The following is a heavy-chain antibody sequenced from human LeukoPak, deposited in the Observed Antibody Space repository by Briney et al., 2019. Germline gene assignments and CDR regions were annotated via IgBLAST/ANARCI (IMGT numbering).Heavy chain of an antibody. J-gene: IGHJ4*02. D-gene: IGHD2-15*01. Sequence: PGGSLRLSCAASGFTFSSYWTHWVRQAPGRGLVWVSRINSDGSSTSYADSVKGRFTISRDNAKNTLYLQMNSLRAEDTAVYYCARQHCSGGDCYFFDWGQGTLVTVSS. CDR1: GFTFSSYW. CDR3: ARQHCSGGDCYFFD. V-gene: IGHV3-74*01. CDR2: INSDGSST.